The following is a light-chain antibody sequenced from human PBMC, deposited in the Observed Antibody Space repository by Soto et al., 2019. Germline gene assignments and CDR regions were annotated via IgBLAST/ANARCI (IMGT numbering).Light chain of an antibody. J-gene: IGKJ2*01. Sequence: DIQMTQSPSSLSASLGGSVTITCRARQTISNYLNWYQQRPGEAPKLLIYAASSLQSGVPSRFSGGGSGTDFTLTISSLQPEDFALYYCQQSYSSPYTFGQGTNLEIK. CDR3: QQSYSSPYT. CDR2: AAS. V-gene: IGKV1-39*01. CDR1: QTISNY.